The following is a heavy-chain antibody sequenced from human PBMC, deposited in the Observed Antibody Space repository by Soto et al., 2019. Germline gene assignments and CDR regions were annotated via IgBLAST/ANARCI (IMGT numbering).Heavy chain of an antibody. CDR3: ARGIFGTYYYDSSGYYYPY. CDR2: INHSGST. CDR1: GGSFSGYY. Sequence: SETLSLTCAVYGGSFSGYYWSWIRQPPGKGLEWIGEINHSGSTNYNPSLKSRVTISVDTSKNQFSLKLSSVTAADTAVYYCARGIFGTYYYDSSGYYYPYWGQGTLVTVSS. D-gene: IGHD3-22*01. J-gene: IGHJ4*02. V-gene: IGHV4-34*01.